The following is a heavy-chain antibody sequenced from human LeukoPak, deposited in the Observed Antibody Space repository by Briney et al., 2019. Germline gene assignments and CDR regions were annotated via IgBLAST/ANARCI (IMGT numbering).Heavy chain of an antibody. CDR1: GGTFSSYA. CDR3: ARAPYSSSSSGYYYYYYMDV. Sequence: ASVKVSCKASGGTFSSYAISWVRQAPGQGLEWMGGIIPIFGTANYAQKFQGRVTITTDESTSTAYMELSSLRSEDTAVYYCARAPYSSSSSGYYYYYYMDVWGKGTTVTVSS. J-gene: IGHJ6*03. V-gene: IGHV1-69*05. CDR2: IIPIFGTA. D-gene: IGHD6-6*01.